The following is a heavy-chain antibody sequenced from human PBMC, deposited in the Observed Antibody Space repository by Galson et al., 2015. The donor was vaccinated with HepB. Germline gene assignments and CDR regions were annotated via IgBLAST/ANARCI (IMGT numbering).Heavy chain of an antibody. CDR2: IWYDGSNK. J-gene: IGHJ4*02. D-gene: IGHD1-26*01. V-gene: IGHV3-33*08. CDR1: GFTFSSYG. CDR3: ARDRGSYYTGSILDY. Sequence: SLRLSCAASGFTFSSYGMHWVRQAPGKGLEWVAVIWYDGSNKYYADSVKGRFTISRDNSKNTLYLQMNSLRAEDTAVYYCARDRGSYYTGSILDYWGQGTLVTVSS.